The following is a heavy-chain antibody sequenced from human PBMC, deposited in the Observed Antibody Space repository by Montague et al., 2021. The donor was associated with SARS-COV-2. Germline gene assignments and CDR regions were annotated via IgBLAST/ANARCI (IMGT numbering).Heavy chain of an antibody. Sequence: SLRLSCAASGFTFSSYSMNWVRQAPGKGLEWVSSISSSSSYIYYADSVKGRFTISRDNAKNSLYLQMNSLRAKDTAVYYCARGDFDLLLSFHYGMDVWGQGTTVTVSS. CDR3: ARGDFDLLLSFHYGMDV. J-gene: IGHJ6*02. V-gene: IGHV3-21*01. D-gene: IGHD3-9*01. CDR2: ISSSSSYI. CDR1: GFTFSSYS.